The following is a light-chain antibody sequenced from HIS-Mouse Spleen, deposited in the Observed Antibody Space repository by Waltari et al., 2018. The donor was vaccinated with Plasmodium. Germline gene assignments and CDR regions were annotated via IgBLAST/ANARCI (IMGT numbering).Light chain of an antibody. J-gene: IGLJ3*02. CDR2: EDS. Sequence: SYELTQPPSVSVSPGQTARITCSGDALPKKYAYWYQQKSGQAPVLVIYEDSKRPSGIPERFSGSSSGTMATLTSSGAQVEDEADYYCYSTDSSGNHRVFGGRTKLTVL. CDR1: ALPKKY. CDR3: YSTDSSGNHRV. V-gene: IGLV3-10*01.